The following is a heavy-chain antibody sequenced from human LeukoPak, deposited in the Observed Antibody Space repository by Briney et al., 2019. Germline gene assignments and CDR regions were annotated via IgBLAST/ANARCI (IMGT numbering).Heavy chain of an antibody. V-gene: IGHV5-51*01. CDR2: IYPGDSDT. J-gene: IGHJ6*03. CDR1: GYSFTSYW. CDR3: ARHRAAAAGFYYYMDV. Sequence: GESLKISCKGSGYSFTSYWIGWVRQMPGKGLEWMGIIYPGDSDTRYSPSFQGQVTISADKSISTAYLQWSSLKASDTAMYYCARHRAAAAGFYYYMDVWGKGTTVTISS. D-gene: IGHD6-13*01.